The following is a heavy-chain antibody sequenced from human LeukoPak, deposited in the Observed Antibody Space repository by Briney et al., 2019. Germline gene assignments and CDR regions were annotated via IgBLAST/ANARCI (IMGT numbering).Heavy chain of an antibody. CDR2: IIPIFGTA. D-gene: IGHD1-26*01. V-gene: IGHV1-69*13. J-gene: IGHJ3*02. CDR3: ARVGPRSYYGDHDRVAFDI. Sequence: GGSVKVSCKASGGTFSSYAISWVRQAPGQGLEWMGGIIPIFGTANYAQKFQGRVTITADESTSTAYMELSSLRSEDTAVFYCARVGPRSYYGDHDRVAFDIWGQGTMVTVPS. CDR1: GGTFSSYA.